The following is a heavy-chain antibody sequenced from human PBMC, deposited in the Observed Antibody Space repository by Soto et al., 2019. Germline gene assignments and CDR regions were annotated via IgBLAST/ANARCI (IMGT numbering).Heavy chain of an antibody. CDR3: AREMTTVGLRPNNWFDP. Sequence: SETLSLTCTVSGGSISSYYWSWIRQPPGKGLEWIGYIYYSGSTNYNPSLKSRVTISVDTSKNQFSLKLSSVTAADTAVYYCAREMTTVGLRPNNWFDPWGQGTLVTVSS. CDR2: IYYSGST. CDR1: GGSISSYY. V-gene: IGHV4-59*01. D-gene: IGHD4-17*01. J-gene: IGHJ5*02.